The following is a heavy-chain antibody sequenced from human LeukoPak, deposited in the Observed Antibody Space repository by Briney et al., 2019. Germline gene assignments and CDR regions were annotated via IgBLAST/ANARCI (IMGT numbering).Heavy chain of an antibody. CDR2: ISGGGSYI. V-gene: IGHV3-21*01. Sequence: GGSLRLSCAASGFTFSGYAMSWVRQAPGKGLQWVSSISGGGSYIFYTDSVEGRFSVSRDNAKNSVFLQMNSLRAEDTAVYYCARGLGDYDAFDVWGHGTRVTVAS. D-gene: IGHD4-17*01. J-gene: IGHJ3*01. CDR3: ARGLGDYDAFDV. CDR1: GFTFSGYA.